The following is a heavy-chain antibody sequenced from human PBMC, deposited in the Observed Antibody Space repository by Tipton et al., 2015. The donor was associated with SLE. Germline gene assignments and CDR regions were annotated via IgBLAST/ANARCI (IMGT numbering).Heavy chain of an antibody. Sequence: TLSLTCTVSGGSIRSGDYYWSWIRQHPGKGLEWIGYIHDSGATFYNPSLRRRVTMSVDTSKNQFSLNLSSVTAADTAVYFCARTNFHWYLDLWGRGTLVTVSS. J-gene: IGHJ2*01. D-gene: IGHD1-1*01. CDR1: GGSIRSGDYY. CDR2: IHDSGAT. V-gene: IGHV4-30-4*01. CDR3: ARTNFHWYLDL.